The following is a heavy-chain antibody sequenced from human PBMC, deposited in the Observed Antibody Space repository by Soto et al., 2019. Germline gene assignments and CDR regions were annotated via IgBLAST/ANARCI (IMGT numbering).Heavy chain of an antibody. CDR2: IYYSGST. CDR1: GGSISSSSYY. J-gene: IGHJ4*02. Sequence: LSLTCAVSGGSISSSSYYWGWIRQPPGKGLEWIGSIYYSGSTYYNPSLKSRVTISVDTSKNQFSLKLSSVTAADTAVYYCARPVLAKSGHQRTRYYFDYWGQGTLVTVSS. CDR3: ARPVLAKSGHQRTRYYFDY. D-gene: IGHD5-12*01. V-gene: IGHV4-39*01.